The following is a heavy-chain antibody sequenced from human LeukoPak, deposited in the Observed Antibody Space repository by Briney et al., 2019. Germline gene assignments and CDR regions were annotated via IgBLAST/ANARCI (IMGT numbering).Heavy chain of an antibody. D-gene: IGHD4-11*01. J-gene: IGHJ4*02. CDR2: INPSGGST. V-gene: IGHV1-46*01. CDR3: ARGGPRTVTTGHGFDY. Sequence: ASVKVSCKASGYTFTSYYMHRVRQAPGQGLEWMGIINPSGGSTSYAQKFQGRVTMTRDTSTSTVYMELSSLRSEDTAVYYCARGGPRTVTTGHGFDYWGQGTLVTVSS. CDR1: GYTFTSYY.